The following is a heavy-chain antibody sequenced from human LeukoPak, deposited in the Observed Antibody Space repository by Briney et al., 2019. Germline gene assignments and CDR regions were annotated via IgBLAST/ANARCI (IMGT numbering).Heavy chain of an antibody. D-gene: IGHD3-16*01. J-gene: IGHJ6*02. CDR1: GYTFRSYY. V-gene: IGHV1-46*01. Sequence: ASVKISCKASGYTFRSYYMHCMRQAPGQGLEWMGIISPSAVSTSDAQKFQGRVTMTRDTSTSTVYMELRSLRSEDTAVYYCARVINSYYYYGMDVWGQGTTVTVS. CDR3: ARVINSYYYYGMDV. CDR2: ISPSAVST.